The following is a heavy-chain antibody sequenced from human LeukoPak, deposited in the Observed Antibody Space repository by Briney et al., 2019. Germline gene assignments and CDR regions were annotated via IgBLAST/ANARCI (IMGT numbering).Heavy chain of an antibody. D-gene: IGHD4-17*01. CDR1: GFTFSAYA. CDR3: AKDSRGTTTTIYYFDC. Sequence: GGSLRLSCAASGFTFSAYAMTWVRQAPGKGLEWVSGISGGGSYTYYADSVKGWFTISRDNSKNTLSLQMNSLRAEDTAVYYCAKDSRGTTTTIYYFDCWGQGTLVTVSS. J-gene: IGHJ4*02. V-gene: IGHV3-23*01. CDR2: ISGGGSYT.